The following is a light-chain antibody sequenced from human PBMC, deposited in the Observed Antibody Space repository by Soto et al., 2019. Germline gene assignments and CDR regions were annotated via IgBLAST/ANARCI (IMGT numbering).Light chain of an antibody. CDR3: AAWDDSLSVWV. CDR1: SSNVGSNH. J-gene: IGLJ3*02. Sequence: QSVLTQPPSTSGTPGQRVTISCSGRSSNVGSNHVYWYRQLPGTTPKLLMFRSNQRPSGVPDRFSGSKSGTSASLAISGLRSEDEADYYCAAWDDSLSVWVFGGGTKLTVL. V-gene: IGLV1-47*01. CDR2: RSN.